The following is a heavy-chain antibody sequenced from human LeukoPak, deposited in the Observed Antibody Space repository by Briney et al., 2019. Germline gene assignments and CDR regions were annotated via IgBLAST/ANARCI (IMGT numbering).Heavy chain of an antibody. CDR1: GFTFSNAW. J-gene: IGHJ4*02. CDR3: TTDSIVVVPDATFYFDY. Sequence: GGSLRLSCAASGFTFSNAWMSWVRQAPGKGLEWVGRIKSKTDGGTTDYAAPVKGRFTISRDDSKNTLYLQMNSLKTEDTAVYYCTTDSIVVVPDATFYFDYWGQGTLVTVSS. V-gene: IGHV3-15*01. CDR2: IKSKTDGGTT. D-gene: IGHD2-2*01.